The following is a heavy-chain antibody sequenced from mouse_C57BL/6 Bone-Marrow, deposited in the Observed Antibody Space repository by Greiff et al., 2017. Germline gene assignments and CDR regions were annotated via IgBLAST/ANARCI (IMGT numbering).Heavy chain of an antibody. J-gene: IGHJ3*01. Sequence: VQLQQSGAELARPGASVKLSCKASGYTFTSSGISWVKQRPGQGLEWIGEIYPRSGNTNYNEKFNGKATLTADKSSSTAYMQLRRLTSAYSAVYFYAISTLFAYWGQGTLVTVSA. CDR2: IYPRSGNT. CDR1: GYTFTSSG. V-gene: IGHV1-81*01. CDR3: AISTLFAY.